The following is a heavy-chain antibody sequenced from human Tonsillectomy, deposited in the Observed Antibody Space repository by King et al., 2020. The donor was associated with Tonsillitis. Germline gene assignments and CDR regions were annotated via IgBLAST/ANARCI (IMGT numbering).Heavy chain of an antibody. CDR1: GSTFTTYS. CDR2: IIPLSRTT. D-gene: IGHD5-12*01. Sequence: VQLVQSGAELKKPGSSVKVSCRASGSTFTTYSIIWVRQAPGQGLEWMGGIIPLSRTTNYAQKFQGRVTITADESTGTVYMDLSSLRSEDTAVYFCARVAKTSGYDVYYFECWGQGTLVTVSS. CDR3: ARVAKTSGYDVYYFEC. V-gene: IGHV1-69*01. J-gene: IGHJ4*02.